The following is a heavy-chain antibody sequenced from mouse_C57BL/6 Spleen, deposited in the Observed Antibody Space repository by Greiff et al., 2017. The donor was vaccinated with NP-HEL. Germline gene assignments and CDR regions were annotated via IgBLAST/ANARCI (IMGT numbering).Heavy chain of an antibody. V-gene: IGHV1-81*01. CDR2: IYPRSGNT. CDR3: ARFGDYYGSPYAMDY. Sequence: VKLLESGAELARPGASVKLSCKASGYTFTSYGISWVKQRTGQGLEWIGEIYPRSGNTYYNEKFKGKATLTADKSSSTAYMELRSLTSEDSAVYFCARFGDYYGSPYAMDYWGQGTSVTVSS. CDR1: GYTFTSYG. D-gene: IGHD1-1*01. J-gene: IGHJ4*01.